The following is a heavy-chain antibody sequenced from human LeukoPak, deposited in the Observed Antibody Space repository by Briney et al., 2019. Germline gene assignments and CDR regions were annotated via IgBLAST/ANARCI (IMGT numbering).Heavy chain of an antibody. D-gene: IGHD4-11*01. CDR2: MYHRGST. Sequence: SETLSLTCAASGYSISSGYYWGWIRQPPGKGLEWIGTMYHRGSTYYNPSLKSRVTMSGDTSKNHFSLKLSSVIAADAAVYYCARHRGDNSNPRYYFYYMDVWGKGTTVTVSS. CDR3: ARHRGDNSNPRYYFYYMDV. J-gene: IGHJ6*03. V-gene: IGHV4-38-2*01. CDR1: GYSISSGYY.